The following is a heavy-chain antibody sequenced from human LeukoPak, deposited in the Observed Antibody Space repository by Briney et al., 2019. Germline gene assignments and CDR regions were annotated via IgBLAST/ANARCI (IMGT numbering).Heavy chain of an antibody. D-gene: IGHD3-9*01. J-gene: IGHJ3*02. Sequence: AETLSLTCSVSGGSISSYSWAWIRQPPGKGLEGIVFIDYSGSSNYNPSLKSRVTISADPSKNHFSLNLTSVTAADTAVYFCARDHPVADWAADIWGRGTMVTVSS. V-gene: IGHV4-59*01. CDR2: IDYSGSS. CDR3: ARDHPVADWAADI. CDR1: GGSISSYS.